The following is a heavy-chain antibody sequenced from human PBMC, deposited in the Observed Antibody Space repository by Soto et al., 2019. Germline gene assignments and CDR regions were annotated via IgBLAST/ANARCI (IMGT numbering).Heavy chain of an antibody. CDR3: AKVLFGRGNWFDP. CDR2: IYYSGST. V-gene: IGHV4-59*01. Sequence: SETLSLTCTVSGGSISSYYWSWIRQPPGKGLEWIGYIYYSGSTNYNPSLKSRVTISVDTSKNQFSLKLSSVTAADTAVYYCAKVLFGRGNWFDPWGQGTLVTVSS. CDR1: GGSISSYY. D-gene: IGHD3-3*01. J-gene: IGHJ5*02.